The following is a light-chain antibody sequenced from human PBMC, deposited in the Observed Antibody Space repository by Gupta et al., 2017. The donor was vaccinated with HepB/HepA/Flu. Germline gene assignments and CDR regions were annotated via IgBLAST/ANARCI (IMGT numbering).Light chain of an antibody. CDR2: AAY. CDR1: QDIRSW. J-gene: IGKJ3*01. Sequence: DIQMTQSPSFVSASVGDRVTITCRASQDIRSWLAWYQQKPGTAPKLLISAAYTLQSGVPSRFSGSGSGTDFTLAIRSLQPEDSATYYCQQANSFPLTFGHGTRVNIK. V-gene: IGKV1-12*01. CDR3: QQANSFPLT.